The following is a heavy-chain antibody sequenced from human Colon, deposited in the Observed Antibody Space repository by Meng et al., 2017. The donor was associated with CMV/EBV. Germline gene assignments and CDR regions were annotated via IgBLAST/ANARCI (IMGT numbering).Heavy chain of an antibody. D-gene: IGHD3-16*01. Sequence: GSLRLSCNVSGGSISDYHWTWIRQPPGMGLEWIGYIYYTGTTYYNPFLKSRVTISVDTSKNHFSLKLTSVTAADTAVYYCARVKATVGEIVDWGQGTLVTVSS. V-gene: IGHV4-59*01. CDR1: GGSISDYH. J-gene: IGHJ4*02. CDR2: IYYTGTT. CDR3: ARVKATVGEIVD.